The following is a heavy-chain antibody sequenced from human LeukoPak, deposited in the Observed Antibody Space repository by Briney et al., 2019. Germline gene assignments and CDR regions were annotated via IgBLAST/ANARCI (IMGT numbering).Heavy chain of an antibody. J-gene: IGHJ4*02. Sequence: GESLKISCKGSGYSFTSYWIGWVHQMPGKGLEWVGIIYPGDSDTRYSPSFQGQVTISADKSISTAYLQWSSLKASDTAMYYCARQEQLVGFDYWGQGTLVTVSS. CDR3: ARQEQLVGFDY. V-gene: IGHV5-51*07. D-gene: IGHD6-6*01. CDR2: IYPGDSDT. CDR1: GYSFTSYW.